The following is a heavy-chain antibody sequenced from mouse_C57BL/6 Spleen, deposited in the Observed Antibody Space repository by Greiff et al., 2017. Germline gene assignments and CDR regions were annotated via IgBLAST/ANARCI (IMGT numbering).Heavy chain of an antibody. D-gene: IGHD2-4*01. CDR2: ISGGGSYT. J-gene: IGHJ2*01. CDR1: GFTFSSYA. V-gene: IGHV5-4*03. CDR3: ARVREGKYYYDENYFDY. Sequence: EVKLQESGGGLVKPGGSLKLSCAASGFTFSSYAMSWVRPTPEKRLEWVATISGGGSYTSYPDTVQGRFTISRDSAKNNLNLQMSHLKSEDTDMYYCARVREGKYYYDENYFDYWGQGTTLTVSS.